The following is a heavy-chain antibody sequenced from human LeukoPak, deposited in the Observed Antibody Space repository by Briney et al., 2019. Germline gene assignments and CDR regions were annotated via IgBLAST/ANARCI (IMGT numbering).Heavy chain of an antibody. Sequence: SETLSLTCTVSGGSISSSSYYWGWIRQPPGKGLEWIGSIYYSGSTYYNPSLKSRVTISVDTSKNQFSLKLSSVTAADTAVYYCARETLGSSWSAFDIWGQGTMVTVSS. CDR2: IYYSGST. D-gene: IGHD6-13*01. CDR1: GGSISSSSYY. V-gene: IGHV4-39*07. CDR3: ARETLGSSWSAFDI. J-gene: IGHJ3*02.